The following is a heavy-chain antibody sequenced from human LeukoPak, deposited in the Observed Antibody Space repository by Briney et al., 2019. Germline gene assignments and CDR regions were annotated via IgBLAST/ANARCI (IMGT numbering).Heavy chain of an antibody. V-gene: IGHV4-31*03. CDR1: GGSINSGGYY. J-gene: IGHJ4*02. Sequence: SETLSLTCTVSGGSINSGGYYWSWIRQHPREGLEWIGYISNSGSAYYNPSLKSRVTMSGDTSKNQFSLRLTSVTAAETAVYFCARVEWESYYFDYWGQGTLVTVSS. D-gene: IGHD1-26*01. CDR3: ARVEWESYYFDY. CDR2: ISNSGSA.